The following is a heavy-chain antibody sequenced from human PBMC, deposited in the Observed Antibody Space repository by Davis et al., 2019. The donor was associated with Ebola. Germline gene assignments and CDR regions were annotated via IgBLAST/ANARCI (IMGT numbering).Heavy chain of an antibody. D-gene: IGHD2-8*02. CDR2: IYYSGST. V-gene: IGHV4-59*01. Sequence: PSETLSLTCTVSGGSISSYYWSWIRQPPGKGLEWIGYIYYSGSTNYNPSLKSRVTISVDTSKNQFSLKLSSVTAADTAVYYCTRGYCTGDVCETFHYWGQGTLVTVSS. CDR1: GGSISSYY. J-gene: IGHJ4*02. CDR3: TRGYCTGDVCETFHY.